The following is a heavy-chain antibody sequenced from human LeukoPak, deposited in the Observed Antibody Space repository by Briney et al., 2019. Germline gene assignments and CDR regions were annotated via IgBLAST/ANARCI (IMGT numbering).Heavy chain of an antibody. V-gene: IGHV4-4*07. CDR2: SYISGST. CDR1: GASISSYY. Sequence: PSETLSLTCTVSGASISSYYWNWIRQPAGKGLEWIGRSYISGSTDYNPSLKSRVTVSVDTSKNQFSLKLTSVTAADTAVYYCARGRLGIVVVTTGGYFDYWGQGTLVTVSS. CDR3: ARGRLGIVVVTTGGYFDY. D-gene: IGHD2-15*01. J-gene: IGHJ4*02.